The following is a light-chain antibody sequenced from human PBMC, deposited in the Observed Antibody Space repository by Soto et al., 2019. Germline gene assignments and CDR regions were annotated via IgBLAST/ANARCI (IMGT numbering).Light chain of an antibody. CDR2: DAS. Sequence: DIQMTQSPSTLSASVGDRVTITCRASQSISSWLAWYQQKPGKAPKLLIYDASSLESGVPSRFSGSGSGTEVTITISSLQPDDFATYYCQQYNSYSPLTFGGGTKVEIK. J-gene: IGKJ4*01. V-gene: IGKV1-5*01. CDR3: QQYNSYSPLT. CDR1: QSISSW.